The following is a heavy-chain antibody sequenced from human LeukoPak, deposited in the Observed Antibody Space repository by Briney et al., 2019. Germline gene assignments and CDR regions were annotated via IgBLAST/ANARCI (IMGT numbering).Heavy chain of an antibody. J-gene: IGHJ4*02. CDR1: GFTFSSYG. Sequence: PGGSLRLSCAASGFTFSSYGMHWVRQAPGKGLEWVAFIRYDGSNKYYADSVKGRFTISRDNSKNTLYLQMNSLRAKDTAVYYCAKEGWSYGKEGYFDYWGQGTLVTVSS. CDR2: IRYDGSNK. V-gene: IGHV3-30*02. CDR3: AKEGWSYGKEGYFDY. D-gene: IGHD5-18*01.